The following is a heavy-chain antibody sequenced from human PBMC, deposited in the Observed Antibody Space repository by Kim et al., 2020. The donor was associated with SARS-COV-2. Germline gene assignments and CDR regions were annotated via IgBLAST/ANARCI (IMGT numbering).Heavy chain of an antibody. CDR2: IYTSGST. CDR1: GGSISSGSYY. D-gene: IGHD5-12*01. Sequence: SETLSLTCTVSGGSISSGSYYWSWIRQPAGKGLEWIGRIYTSGSTNYNPSLKSRVTISVDTSKNQFSLKLSSVTAADTAVYYCARGLSGYLVVYYYYGMDVWGQGTTVTVSS. J-gene: IGHJ6*02. V-gene: IGHV4-61*02. CDR3: ARGLSGYLVVYYYYGMDV.